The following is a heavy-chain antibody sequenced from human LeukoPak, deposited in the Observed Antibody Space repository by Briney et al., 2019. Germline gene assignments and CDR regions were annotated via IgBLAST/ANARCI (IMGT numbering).Heavy chain of an antibody. CDR3: ARHEGPHTVVNPEIDAFDI. D-gene: IGHD2-15*01. J-gene: IGHJ3*02. CDR1: GGSISSSSYY. Sequence: SETLSLTCTVSGGSISSSSYYWGWIRQPPGKGLEWIGSIYYSGSTYYNPSLKSRVTISVDTSKNQFSLKLSSVTAADTAVYYCARHEGPHTVVNPEIDAFDIWGQGTMVTVSS. V-gene: IGHV4-39*01. CDR2: IYYSGST.